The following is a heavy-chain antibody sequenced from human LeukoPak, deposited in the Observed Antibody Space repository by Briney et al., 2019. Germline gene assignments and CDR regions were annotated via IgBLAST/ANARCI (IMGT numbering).Heavy chain of an antibody. D-gene: IGHD2-15*01. V-gene: IGHV3-64D*06. J-gene: IGHJ3*01. CDR1: GSPSTPIP. CDR3: TRDSALLGVAFDL. Sequence: GGPRSPPCQPPGSPSTPIPINWAAQPQGRGLKYVAGISSNGDNTDFADSAKGRFTISRDNSKSTLFLQMNSLRAEDTAVYFCTRDSALLGVAFDLWGQGTVVTVSS. CDR2: ISSNGDNT.